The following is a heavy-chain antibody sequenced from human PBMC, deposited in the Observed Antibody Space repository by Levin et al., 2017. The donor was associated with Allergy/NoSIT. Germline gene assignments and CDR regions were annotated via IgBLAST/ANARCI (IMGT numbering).Heavy chain of an antibody. CDR1: GYTFTGYY. CDR2: INPNSGGT. J-gene: IGHJ4*02. Sequence: ASVKVSCKASGYTFTGYYMHWVRQAPGQGLEWMGWINPNSGGTNYAQKLQGRVTMTRDTSISTAYMELSRLRSDDTAVYYCARAGDSSGYDSLTYYFDYWGQGTLVTVSS. CDR3: ARAGDSSGYDSLTYYFDY. D-gene: IGHD3-22*01. V-gene: IGHV1-2*02.